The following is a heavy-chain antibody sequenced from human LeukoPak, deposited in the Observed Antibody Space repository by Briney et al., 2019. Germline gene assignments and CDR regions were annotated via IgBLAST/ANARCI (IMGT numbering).Heavy chain of an antibody. V-gene: IGHV3-33*01. CDR1: GFTFRNYG. CDR3: ARAPYTTGRSFYFDS. CDR2: IWFDGSKN. J-gene: IGHJ4*02. Sequence: PGKSLRLSCAASGFTFRNYGMHWVRQAPGKGLEWVANIWFDGSKNYYVESVKGRFTISRDNFNNTLYLQMNSLRAEDTALYYCARAPYTTGRSFYFDSRGQGTLVTVSS. D-gene: IGHD2-2*02.